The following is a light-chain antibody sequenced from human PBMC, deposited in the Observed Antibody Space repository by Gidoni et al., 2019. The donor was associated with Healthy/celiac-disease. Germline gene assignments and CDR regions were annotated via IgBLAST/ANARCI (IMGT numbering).Light chain of an antibody. V-gene: IGKV1-39*01. CDR1: QSISSY. Sequence: TLTCRASQSISSYLNWYQQKPGKAPKLLIYSASSLQSGVPSRFSGSGSGTDFTLTISSLQPEDFATYYCQQSYSTPRTFXXXTKVEIK. J-gene: IGKJ1*01. CDR3: QQSYSTPRT. CDR2: SAS.